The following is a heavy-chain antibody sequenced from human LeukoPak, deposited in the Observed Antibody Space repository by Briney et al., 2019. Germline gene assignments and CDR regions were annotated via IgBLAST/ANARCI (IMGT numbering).Heavy chain of an antibody. J-gene: IGHJ5*02. CDR2: ISAYNGNT. D-gene: IGHD3-16*02. CDR3: AREGLSYDYIWGSYRPNWFDP. CDR1: GYTFTSYG. V-gene: IGHV1-18*01. Sequence: GASVKVSCKASGYTFTSYGISWVRQAPGQGLEWMGWISAYNGNTNYAQKLQGRVTMTTDTSTSTAYMELRSLRSHDTAVYYCAREGLSYDYIWGSYRPNWFDPWGQGTLVTVSS.